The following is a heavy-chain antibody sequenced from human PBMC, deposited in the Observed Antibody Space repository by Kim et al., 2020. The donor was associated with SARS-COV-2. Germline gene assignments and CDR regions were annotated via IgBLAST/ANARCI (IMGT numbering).Heavy chain of an antibody. Sequence: GGSLRLSCAASGFTFTNYWMTWVRQAPGKGLEWVGNINQDGSEKYYVDSVKGRFTISRDNAKNSVLLQMDSLRVEDTAVYYCARGGNGWQEYWGQGTLGT. D-gene: IGHD6-25*01. CDR2: INQDGSEK. V-gene: IGHV3-7*03. CDR3: ARGGNGWQEY. J-gene: IGHJ4*02. CDR1: GFTFTNYW.